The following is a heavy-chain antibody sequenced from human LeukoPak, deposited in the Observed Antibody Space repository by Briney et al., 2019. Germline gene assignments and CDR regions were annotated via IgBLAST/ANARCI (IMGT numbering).Heavy chain of an antibody. Sequence: PGGSLRLSCAASGFTFSNHAMHWVRQAPGKGLEYVSAISSNGGSTYYANSVKGRFTISRDNSKNTLYLQMGSLRAEDMAVYYCARDLRLKELAYCGGDCLDYWGQGTLVTVSS. CDR3: ARDLRLKELAYCGGDCLDY. V-gene: IGHV3-64*01. CDR1: GFTFSNHA. D-gene: IGHD2-21*02. CDR2: ISSNGGST. J-gene: IGHJ4*02.